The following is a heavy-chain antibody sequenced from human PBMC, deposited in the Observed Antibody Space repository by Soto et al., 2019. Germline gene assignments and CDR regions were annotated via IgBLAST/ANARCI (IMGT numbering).Heavy chain of an antibody. V-gene: IGHV3-73*01. D-gene: IGHD6-19*01. CDR3: TRQTDAVQWLVVPTDYNFDY. CDR1: GFTFGGSA. J-gene: IGHJ4*02. Sequence: GGSLRLSCAASGFTFGGSAMHWVRQASGKGLEWVGHIRSKTNSYATAYAESVKGRFTISRDDSMNTAYLQMNSLKTEDTAVYFCTRQTDAVQWLVVPTDYNFDYWGQGTLVTSPQ. CDR2: IRSKTNSYAT.